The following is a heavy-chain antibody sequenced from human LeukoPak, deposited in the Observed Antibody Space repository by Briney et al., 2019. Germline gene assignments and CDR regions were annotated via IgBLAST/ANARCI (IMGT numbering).Heavy chain of an antibody. CDR3: ARDFSSDASGPTPHDAFDI. D-gene: IGHD3-3*01. Sequence: GGSLRLSRAASGFTFSTYGMNWVRQAPGKGLEWVSYISSSGSTIYYADSVKGRFTISRDNAKNSLYLQMNSLRAEDTAVYYCARDFSSDASGPTPHDAFDIWGQGTMVTVSS. CDR2: ISSSGSTI. J-gene: IGHJ3*02. CDR1: GFTFSTYG. V-gene: IGHV3-48*04.